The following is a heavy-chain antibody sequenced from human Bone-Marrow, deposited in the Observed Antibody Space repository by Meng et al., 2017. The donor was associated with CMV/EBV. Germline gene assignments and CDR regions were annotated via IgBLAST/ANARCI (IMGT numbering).Heavy chain of an antibody. J-gene: IGHJ6*01. Sequence: GESLKISCAASGFTFSSYEMNWVRQAPGKGLEWVSYISSSGSTIYYADSVKGRFTISRDNAKNSLYLQMNSLRAEDTAVYYCARTAYSYELWGSYGMDVWGQGTTVTGSS. D-gene: IGHD5-18*01. CDR2: ISSSGSTI. V-gene: IGHV3-48*03. CDR3: ARTAYSYELWGSYGMDV. CDR1: GFTFSSYE.